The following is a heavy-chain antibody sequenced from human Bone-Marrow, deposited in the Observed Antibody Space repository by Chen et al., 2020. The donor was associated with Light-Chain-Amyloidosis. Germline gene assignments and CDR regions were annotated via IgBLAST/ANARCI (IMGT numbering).Heavy chain of an antibody. CDR3: AFRSRDCFSGGPCYGDAFNV. J-gene: IGHJ3*01. CDR1: GFSVSGNY. D-gene: IGHD2-21*02. CDR2: IYAGGIT. V-gene: IGHV3-53*02. Sequence: EVQLVETGGGVIQPGGSLRLSCAASGFSVSGNYMTWVRQAPGRGLEWVSLIYAGGITFYAESVKGRFTISRDISENTLILQMSSLRADDTAVYYCAFRSRDCFSGGPCYGDAFNVWGQGTVVTVSS.